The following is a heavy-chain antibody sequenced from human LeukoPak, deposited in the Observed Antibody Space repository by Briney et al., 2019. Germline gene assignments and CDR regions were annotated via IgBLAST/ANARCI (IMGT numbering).Heavy chain of an antibody. D-gene: IGHD4-11*01. J-gene: IGHJ4*02. CDR3: ARRSNYAGGY. Sequence: QPGGSLRLSCAASGFTFSSYAMSWVRQAPGKGLKWVSTINDNGDGTYYADSVKGRFTISRDNSYNTVSLQMNSLRDEDTGVYYCARRSNYAGGYWGQGTLVTVSS. CDR1: GFTFSSYA. CDR2: INDNGDGT. V-gene: IGHV3-23*01.